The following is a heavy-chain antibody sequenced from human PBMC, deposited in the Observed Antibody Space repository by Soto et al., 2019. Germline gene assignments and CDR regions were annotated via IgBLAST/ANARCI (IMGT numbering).Heavy chain of an antibody. CDR1: GFTFSSYA. J-gene: IGHJ4*02. CDR2: ISYDGSNK. D-gene: IGHD6-19*01. CDR3: ARVYRARGIAVVGGY. V-gene: IGHV3-30-3*01. Sequence: QVQLVESGGGVVQPGRSLRLSCAASGFTFSSYAMHWVRQAPGKGLEWVAVISYDGSNKYYADSVKGRFTISRDNSKNTLYLQMNSLRAEDTAVYYCARVYRARGIAVVGGYWGQGTLVTVSS.